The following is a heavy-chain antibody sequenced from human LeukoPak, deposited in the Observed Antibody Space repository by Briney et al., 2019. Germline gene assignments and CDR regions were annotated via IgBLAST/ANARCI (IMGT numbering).Heavy chain of an antibody. CDR1: GFTFNTYT. J-gene: IGHJ4*02. CDR2: ISGSSGII. V-gene: IGHV3-48*01. Sequence: GGSLRLSCAASGFTFNTYTMNWVRQAPGKGLEWVSYISGSSGIIDYADSVRGRFTISRDNAKNSLYLQMNSLRAEDTAVYYCARDLFDGDYAPDYWGQGTLVTVSS. D-gene: IGHD4-17*01. CDR3: ARDLFDGDYAPDY.